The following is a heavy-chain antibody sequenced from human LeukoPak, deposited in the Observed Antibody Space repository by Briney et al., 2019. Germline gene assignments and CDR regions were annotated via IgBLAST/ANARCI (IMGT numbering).Heavy chain of an antibody. V-gene: IGHV3-11*01. D-gene: IGHD4-17*01. CDR2: ISGTSNTI. CDR1: GFRFSDYY. Sequence: GGSLRLSCAASGFRFSDYYMSWIRQAPGKGLEWISHISGTSNTIYYAASVKGRFTISRDNAKNSLDLQMSSLRAEDTAVYYCARDSVYGDWPREYYYYGMDVWGQGTTVTVSS. CDR3: ARDSVYGDWPREYYYYGMDV. J-gene: IGHJ6*02.